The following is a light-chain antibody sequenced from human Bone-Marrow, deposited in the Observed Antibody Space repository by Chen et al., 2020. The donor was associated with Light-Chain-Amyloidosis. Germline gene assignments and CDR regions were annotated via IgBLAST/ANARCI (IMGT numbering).Light chain of an antibody. V-gene: IGLV1-47*01. Sequence: QSVLTQPPSASGTPGRRVTISCSGSSSNIGSIYVDWYQQLPGTAPKLLIYKNNERPSGVHDRFSGSKSGNTATLTISRVEAGDEADYYCQVWDRSSDRPVFGGGTKLTVL. CDR1: SSNIGSIY. J-gene: IGLJ3*02. CDR3: QVWDRSSDRPV. CDR2: KNN.